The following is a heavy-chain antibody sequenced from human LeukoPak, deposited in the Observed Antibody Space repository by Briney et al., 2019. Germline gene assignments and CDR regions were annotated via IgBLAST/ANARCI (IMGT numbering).Heavy chain of an antibody. V-gene: IGHV4-4*07. CDR2: IYNSGST. CDR1: GSSISSYY. CDR3: ARGTHTPYSSSAGGDYYFDC. D-gene: IGHD6-6*01. J-gene: IGHJ4*02. Sequence: SETLSLTCTVSGSSISSYYWSWVRQPAGKGLEWVGRIYNSGSTNYNPSLKSRVTISVHTSKNQFSLKLSSVTAADTAVYYCARGTHTPYSSSAGGDYYFDCWGQGTLVTVSS.